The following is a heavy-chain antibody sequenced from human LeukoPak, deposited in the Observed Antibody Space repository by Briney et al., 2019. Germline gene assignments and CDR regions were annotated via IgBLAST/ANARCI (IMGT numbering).Heavy chain of an antibody. J-gene: IGHJ3*02. CDR1: GFTFSSYG. V-gene: IGHV3-30*19. D-gene: IGHD6-19*01. CDR2: ISYDGSNK. CDR3: AREGIAVAGNLGGAFDI. Sequence: GGSLRLSCAASGFTFSSYGMHWVRQAPGKGLEWVAVISYDGSNKYYADSVKGRFTISRDNSKNTLYLQMNSLRAEDTAVYYCAREGIAVAGNLGGAFDIWGQGTMVTVSS.